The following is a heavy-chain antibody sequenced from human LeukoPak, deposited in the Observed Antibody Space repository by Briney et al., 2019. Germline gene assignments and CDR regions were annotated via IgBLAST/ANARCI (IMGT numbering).Heavy chain of an antibody. Sequence: SETLSLTCSVSGGTLNSFYWSWIRQPPGKGLEYIGYVYYTGKTNYNPSFKSRVTLSADTSKNQFSLKLSSVTAADTAVYYCASTGRVYTYGSSAFDIWGQGTMVTVS. CDR1: GGTLNSFY. D-gene: IGHD5-18*01. CDR2: VYYTGKT. CDR3: ASTGRVYTYGSSAFDI. V-gene: IGHV4-59*12. J-gene: IGHJ3*02.